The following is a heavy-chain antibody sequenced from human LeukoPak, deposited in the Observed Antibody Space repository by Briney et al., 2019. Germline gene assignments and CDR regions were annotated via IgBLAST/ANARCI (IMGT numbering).Heavy chain of an antibody. CDR3: ARGASYYGSGSYLY. CDR2: SNPNSGST. Sequence: ASVKVSCEASGYTFTSYYMFWVRQAPGQGLEWMGISNPNSGSTSYAQKFQGRITMTGDTSTRIAYMELSSLRSEDTAMYYCARGASYYGSGSYLYWGQGTLVTVSA. J-gene: IGHJ4*02. CDR1: GYTFTSYY. D-gene: IGHD3-10*01. V-gene: IGHV1-46*01.